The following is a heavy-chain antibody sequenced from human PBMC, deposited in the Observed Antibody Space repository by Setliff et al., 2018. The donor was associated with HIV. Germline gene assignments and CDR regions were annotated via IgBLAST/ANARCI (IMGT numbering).Heavy chain of an antibody. CDR3: ARHTVFVRYFDH. J-gene: IGHJ4*02. CDR1: AASIRSHY. Sequence: KTSETLSLTCTVSAASIRSHYWSWIRQSPGKGLEWIGNFYYTGSTDYNPSFKSRVTISLDKSNNQISLNLSSATAADTAVYYCARHTVFVRYFDHWGQGMLVTVS. CDR2: FYYTGST. D-gene: IGHD2-2*02. V-gene: IGHV4-59*11.